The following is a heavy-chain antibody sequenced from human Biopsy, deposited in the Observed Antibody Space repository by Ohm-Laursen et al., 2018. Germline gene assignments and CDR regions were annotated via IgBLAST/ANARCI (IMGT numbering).Heavy chain of an antibody. J-gene: IGHJ2*01. V-gene: IGHV3-30*03. CDR1: GFTFTSYA. D-gene: IGHD4-11*01. Sequence: SLRLSCSATGFTFTSYAMHWVRQAPGKGLEWVAVISYDGSGEYYADSLQGRFTISRDNPKNTVDLQMNSLRAEDTAVYFCARDGKRWDYSTYFSWHFDLWGRGTLVTVSS. CDR3: ARDGKRWDYSTYFSWHFDL. CDR2: ISYDGSGE.